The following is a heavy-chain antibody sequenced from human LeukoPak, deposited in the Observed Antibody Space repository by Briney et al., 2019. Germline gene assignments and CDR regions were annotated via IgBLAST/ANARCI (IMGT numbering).Heavy chain of an antibody. CDR2: IKEDGSEK. D-gene: IGHD2-21*02. V-gene: IGHV3-7*01. CDR3: ANLRLLGFDS. CDR1: GFTFRNYW. Sequence: GGSLRLSCAASGFTFRNYWMSWVRQAPGKGLEWVANIKEDGSEKYYVDSVKGRFTISRDNAKNSLYLQMNSLRAEDTAVCYCANLRLLGFDSWGQGTLVTVSS. J-gene: IGHJ4*02.